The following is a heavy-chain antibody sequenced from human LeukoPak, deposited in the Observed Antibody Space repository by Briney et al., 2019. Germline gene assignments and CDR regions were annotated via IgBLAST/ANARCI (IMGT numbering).Heavy chain of an antibody. CDR1: GFTLSSYA. CDR3: AKAPVTTCRGAYCYPFDY. J-gene: IGHJ4*02. D-gene: IGHD2-21*01. CDR2: ISDSGNT. Sequence: GGSLRLSCAASGFTLSSYAMSWVRQAPGKGLEWVSAISDSGNTYHADSVKGRFTISRDSSKNTLFLQMNRLRPEDAAVYYCAKAPVTTCRGAYCYPFDYWGQGTLVTVSS. V-gene: IGHV3-23*01.